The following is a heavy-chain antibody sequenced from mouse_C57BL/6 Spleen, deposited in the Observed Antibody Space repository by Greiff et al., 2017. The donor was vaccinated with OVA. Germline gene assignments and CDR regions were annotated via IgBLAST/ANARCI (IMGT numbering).Heavy chain of an antibody. CDR1: GYTFTSYW. Sequence: QVQLKQPGAELVKPGASVKVSCKASGYTFTSYWMHWVKQRPGQGLEWIGRIHPSDSDTNYNQKFKGKATLTVDNSSSTAYVQLSSLTSEDSAVYACAIPHYYGRPWFAYWGQGTRVTVSA. CDR2: IHPSDSDT. D-gene: IGHD1-1*01. J-gene: IGHJ3*01. CDR3: AIPHYYGRPWFAY. V-gene: IGHV1-74*01.